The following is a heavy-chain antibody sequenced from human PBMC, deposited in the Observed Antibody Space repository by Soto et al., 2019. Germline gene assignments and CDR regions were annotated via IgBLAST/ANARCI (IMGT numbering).Heavy chain of an antibody. D-gene: IGHD4-17*01. Sequence: GGSLRLSCIASGFNFNHHGMHWARQAPGKGLEWVSAITGSSADTYYADSVKGRFTISRDNAKNSLYLQMNSLRAEDTAVYYCARDRYDYGDYVAFDIWGQGTMVTVSS. CDR1: GFNFNHHG. J-gene: IGHJ3*02. CDR3: ARDRYDYGDYVAFDI. V-gene: IGHV3-21*01. CDR2: ITGSSADT.